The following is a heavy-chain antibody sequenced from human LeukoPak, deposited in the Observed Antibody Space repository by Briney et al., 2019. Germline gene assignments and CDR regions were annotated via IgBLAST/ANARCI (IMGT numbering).Heavy chain of an antibody. D-gene: IGHD1-1*01. J-gene: IGHJ4*02. V-gene: IGHV3-23*01. CDR1: GFSFDTYA. CDR2: ISGSGGNS. Sequence: GGSLRLACTASGFSFDTYAMNWVRQVPGKGLEWVSGISGSGGNSYYADSVKGRFTISRDNSKNTLYLQMNSLRAEDTAVYYCARDQLGAVLYFDYWGQGTLVTVSS. CDR3: ARDQLGAVLYFDY.